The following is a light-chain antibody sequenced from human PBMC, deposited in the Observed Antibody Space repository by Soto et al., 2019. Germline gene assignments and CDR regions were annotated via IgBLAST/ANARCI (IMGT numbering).Light chain of an antibody. Sequence: QSALTQPPSVSGSPGQAITISCTGTSSDVGSYNYVSWYQQHPGKSPKLMIFEVTNRPSGVSKRFSGSKSGNTASLTISGLQTEDEGHYYCSSYTSSTTLVFGGGTKLTVL. V-gene: IGLV2-14*01. CDR1: SSDVGSYNY. CDR2: EVT. CDR3: SSYTSSTTLV. J-gene: IGLJ2*01.